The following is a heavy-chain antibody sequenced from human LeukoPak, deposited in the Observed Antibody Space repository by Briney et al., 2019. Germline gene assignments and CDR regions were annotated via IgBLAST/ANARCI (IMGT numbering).Heavy chain of an antibody. J-gene: IGHJ4*02. CDR3: ANGGKWELPDY. D-gene: IGHD1-26*01. V-gene: IGHV1-69*04. CDR2: IIPILGIA. Sequence: GASVKVSCKASGGTFSSYAISWVRQAPGQGLEWMGRIIPILGIANYAQKLQGRVTITADKSTSTAYMELSSLRSEDTAVYYCANGGKWELPDYWGQGTLVTVSS. CDR1: GGTFSSYA.